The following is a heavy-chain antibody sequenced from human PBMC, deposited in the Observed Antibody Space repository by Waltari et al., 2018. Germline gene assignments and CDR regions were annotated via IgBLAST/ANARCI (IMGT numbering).Heavy chain of an antibody. D-gene: IGHD1-26*01. CDR3: ARETGTGYYPNYFDY. J-gene: IGHJ4*02. CDR1: GGSVTSYF. V-gene: IGHV4-4*07. CDR2: ISTSGSA. Sequence: VQLQESGPGLVKPSETLSRTCTVSGGSVTSYFWSWVRQPAGKGLEWVGRISTSGSANYSPSLESRVTMSVAMSENQVSLNLHSVTAADTAIYYCARETGTGYYPNYFDYWGQGTPVTVSS.